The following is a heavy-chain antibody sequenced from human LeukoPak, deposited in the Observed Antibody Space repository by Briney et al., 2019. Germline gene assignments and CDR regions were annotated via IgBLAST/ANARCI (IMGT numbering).Heavy chain of an antibody. D-gene: IGHD4-17*01. CDR2: ISYDGSNK. J-gene: IGHJ4*02. Sequence: PGGSLRLSCAASGFTFSSYAMHWVRQAPGKGLEWVAVISYDGSNKYYADSVKGRFTISRDNSKNTLYLQMNSLRAEDTAVYYCAREVYGDYDQSLDYWGQGTLVTVSS. CDR3: AREVYGDYDQSLDY. V-gene: IGHV3-30-3*01. CDR1: GFTFSSYA.